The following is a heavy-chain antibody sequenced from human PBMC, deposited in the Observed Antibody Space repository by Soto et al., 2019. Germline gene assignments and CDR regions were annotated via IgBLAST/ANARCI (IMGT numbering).Heavy chain of an antibody. V-gene: IGHV4-30-2*01. CDR2: IYDSGST. CDR1: GGSISSGGYS. CDR3: ARGSDYGEIDY. Sequence: QLQLQESGSGLVKPSQTLSLTCAVSGGSISSGGYSWSWIRQPPGKGLEWIGYIYDSGSTYYNPSHKRRVTISVDRAKNQFSLKLSSVTAADTAVYYCARGSDYGEIDYWGQGTLVTVSS. J-gene: IGHJ4*02. D-gene: IGHD4-17*01.